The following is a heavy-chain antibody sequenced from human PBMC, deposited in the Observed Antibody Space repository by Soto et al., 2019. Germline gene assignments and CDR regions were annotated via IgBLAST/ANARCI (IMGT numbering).Heavy chain of an antibody. V-gene: IGHV3-48*01. CDR1: GFTYSSYS. Sequence: ESGGGLVQPGGSLRLSCAASGFTYSSYSMNWVRQAPGKGLEWVSHISSISSSIYYADSVKGRFTISRDNAKNSLYLQMNSLRAEDTAVYYCATFAVAAGIDYWGQGTLVTVSS. CDR2: ISSISSSI. J-gene: IGHJ4*02. CDR3: ATFAVAAGIDY. D-gene: IGHD6-19*01.